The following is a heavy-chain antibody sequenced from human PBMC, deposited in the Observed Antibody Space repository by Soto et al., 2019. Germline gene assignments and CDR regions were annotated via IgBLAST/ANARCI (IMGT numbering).Heavy chain of an antibody. CDR1: GCTFSSYT. J-gene: IGHJ3*02. CDR2: IIPILGIA. V-gene: IGHV1-69*02. CDR3: ARANSSHYDAFDI. Sequence: QVQLVQSVAEVNKPGSSVKVSCKASGCTFSSYTISWVRQAPGKGLEWMGRIIPILGIANYAQKFQCRVTITADKSTSTAYMELSSLRSEDTAVYYCARANSSHYDAFDIWGQGTMVTVSS. D-gene: IGHD6-13*01.